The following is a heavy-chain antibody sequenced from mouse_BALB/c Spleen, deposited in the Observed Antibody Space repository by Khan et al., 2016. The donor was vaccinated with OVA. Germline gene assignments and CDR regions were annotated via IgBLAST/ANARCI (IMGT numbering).Heavy chain of an antibody. D-gene: IGHD2-4*01. J-gene: IGHJ3*01. CDR3: ARKDYYDYDPFPY. CDR1: GYSITSEYT. CDR2: ISYSGNT. Sequence: VQLKESGPGLVKPSQSLSLTCTVTGYSITSEYTWNWIRQFPGNKLEWMGFISYSGNTRYNPSLKSRISITRDTSKNQFFLQLNSVTSEDTAKYYCARKDYYDYDPFPYWGQGTLVTVSA. V-gene: IGHV3-2*02.